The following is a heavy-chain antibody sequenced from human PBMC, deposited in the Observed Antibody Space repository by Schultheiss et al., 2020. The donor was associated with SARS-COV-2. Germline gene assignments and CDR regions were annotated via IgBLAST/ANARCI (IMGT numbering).Heavy chain of an antibody. J-gene: IGHJ4*02. CDR3: ATDRDLRWFFDY. CDR2: ISSSSSYI. Sequence: GESLKISCAASGFTFSSYSMNWVRQAPGKGLEWVSSISSSSSYIYYAESVRGRFTISRDNAKNSLYLQMNSLRAEDTAVYYCATDRDLRWFFDYWGQGTLVTVSS. V-gene: IGHV3-21*01. D-gene: IGHD2-15*01. CDR1: GFTFSSYS.